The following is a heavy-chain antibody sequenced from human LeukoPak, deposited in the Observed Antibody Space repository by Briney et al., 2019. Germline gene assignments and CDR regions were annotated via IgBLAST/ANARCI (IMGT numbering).Heavy chain of an antibody. J-gene: IGHJ4*02. V-gene: IGHV3-21*01. CDR2: ISSSSSYI. D-gene: IGHD4-23*01. CDR3: ARDPDYGGNSFDY. CDR1: GFTFSSYS. Sequence: PGGSLRLSCAASGFTFSSYSMNWVRQAPGKGLEWVSSISSSSSYIYYADSVKGRFTISRDNAKNSLYLQMNSLRADDTAVYYCARDPDYGGNSFDYWGQGTLVTVSS.